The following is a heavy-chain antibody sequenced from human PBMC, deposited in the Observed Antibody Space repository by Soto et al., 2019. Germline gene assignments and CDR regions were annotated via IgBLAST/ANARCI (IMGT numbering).Heavy chain of an antibody. V-gene: IGHV4-4*02. J-gene: IGHJ4*02. Sequence: QVQLQESGPRLVKPSGTLTLTCAVSGVSISSNNWWSCVRQTPGKGLEWIAEIYHVGSINYNPSFKSRVTMSVDKSTNQFSLNLSSVTVADTAVYYCASLKQVGCGHYLDSWGQGTLVTVSS. D-gene: IGHD1-26*01. CDR3: ASLKQVGCGHYLDS. CDR2: IYHVGSI. CDR1: GVSISSNNW.